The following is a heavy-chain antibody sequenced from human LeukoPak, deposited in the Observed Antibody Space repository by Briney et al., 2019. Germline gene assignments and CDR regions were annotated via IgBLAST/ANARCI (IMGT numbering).Heavy chain of an antibody. CDR3: AKSPPDNYHYYYGMDV. D-gene: IGHD5-24*01. J-gene: IGHJ6*02. CDR1: GFTFSNYA. CDR2: ISGSGDST. V-gene: IGHV3-23*01. Sequence: GGSLRLSCAASGFTFSNYAMTWVRQAPGKGLEWVSAISGSGDSTYYADSVKGRFTISRDNSKNTLYLQMSSLRAEDTAVYHCAKSPPDNYHYYYGMDVWGQGTTVTVSS.